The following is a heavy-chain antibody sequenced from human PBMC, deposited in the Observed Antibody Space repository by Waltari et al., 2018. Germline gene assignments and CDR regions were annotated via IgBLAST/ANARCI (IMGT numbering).Heavy chain of an antibody. D-gene: IGHD2-2*01. CDR2: IYYSGST. V-gene: IGHV4-59*08. CDR1: GGSISRYY. CDR3: ARLTFVKYCSSTSCSDYYYGMDV. Sequence: QVQLQESGPGLVKPSEPLSHTCPASGGSISRYYGSWIGQPPGKGREWIGYIYYSGSTNYNPSLKSRVTISVDTSKNQFSLKLSSVTAADTAVYYCARLTFVKYCSSTSCSDYYYGMDVWGQGTTVTVSS. J-gene: IGHJ6*02.